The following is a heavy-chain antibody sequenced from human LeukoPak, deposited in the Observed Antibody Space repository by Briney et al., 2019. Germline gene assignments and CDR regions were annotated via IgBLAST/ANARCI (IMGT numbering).Heavy chain of an antibody. CDR2: VRYDGSSQ. J-gene: IGHJ6*03. V-gene: IGHV3-30*02. Sequence: GGSLRLSCVASGFSLSRFGMHWVRQAPGKGLEWVSFVRYDGSSQHYADSVKGRFTISRDNSKNTLYLQMNSLRAEDTAVYYCAKGPPVSRYCSSTSCQDYYYYYMDVWGKGTTVTVSS. D-gene: IGHD2-2*01. CDR3: AKGPPVSRYCSSTSCQDYYYYYMDV. CDR1: GFSLSRFG.